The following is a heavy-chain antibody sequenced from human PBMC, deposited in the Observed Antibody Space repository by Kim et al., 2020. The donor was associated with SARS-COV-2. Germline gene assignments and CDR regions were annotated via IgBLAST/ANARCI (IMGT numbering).Heavy chain of an antibody. J-gene: IGHJ4*02. CDR3: ARDDLGYCSTSSCENFDF. D-gene: IGHD2-2*01. V-gene: IGHV3-21*01. Sequence: VKCRFTISRDNAKNSLYLQMNSLRADDTAVYFCARDDLGYCSTSSCENFDFWGQGTLVTVSS.